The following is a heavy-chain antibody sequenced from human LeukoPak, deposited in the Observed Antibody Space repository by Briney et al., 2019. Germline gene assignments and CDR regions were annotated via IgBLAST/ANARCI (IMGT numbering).Heavy chain of an antibody. V-gene: IGHV3-33*01. CDR1: GFTFSSYG. CDR3: ARDNYFFDY. D-gene: IGHD2/OR15-2a*01. Sequence: GGSLRLSCAASGFTFSSYGMHWVRQAPGKGLEWVAVIWYDGSNKYYADSVKGRFTISRDNSKNTIYLQMNSLRVEDTAVYYCARDNYFFDYWGQGTLVTISS. CDR2: IWYDGSNK. J-gene: IGHJ4*02.